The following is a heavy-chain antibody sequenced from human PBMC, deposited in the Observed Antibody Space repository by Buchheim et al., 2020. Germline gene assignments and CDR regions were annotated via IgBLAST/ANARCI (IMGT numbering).Heavy chain of an antibody. Sequence: QVQLQQWGAGLLKPSETLSLTCAVYGGSFSGYYWSWIRQPPGKGLEWIGEINHSGSTNYNPSLKSRVTISVDTSKNQFSLKLSSVTAADTAAYYCARVGGLRFLEWLFHYFDYWGQGTL. D-gene: IGHD3-3*01. J-gene: IGHJ4*02. CDR2: INHSGST. CDR1: GGSFSGYY. V-gene: IGHV4-34*01. CDR3: ARVGGLRFLEWLFHYFDY.